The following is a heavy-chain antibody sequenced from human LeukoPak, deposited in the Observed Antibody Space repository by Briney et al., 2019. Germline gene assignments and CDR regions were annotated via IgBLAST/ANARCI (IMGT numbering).Heavy chain of an antibody. CDR1: GGSISSSSYY. CDR2: IYYSGST. Sequence: SETLSLTCTVSGGSISSSSYYWGWIRQPPGKGLEWIGSIYYSGSTYYNPSLKSRVTIPVDTSKNQFSLKLSSVTAADTAVYYCARFYGSGSYYWFDYWGQGTLVTVSS. V-gene: IGHV4-39*01. J-gene: IGHJ4*02. CDR3: ARFYGSGSYYWFDY. D-gene: IGHD3-10*01.